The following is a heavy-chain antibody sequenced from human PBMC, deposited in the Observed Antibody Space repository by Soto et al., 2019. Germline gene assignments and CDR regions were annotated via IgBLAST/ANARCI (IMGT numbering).Heavy chain of an antibody. V-gene: IGHV3-23*01. Sequence: GGSLRLFCAAFGFTFTGYAGRWVRQATGTGLEWVSGISGSGGITHYADSMKGRFTISRDNSRNTLHLQMISLRAEDKGVYYCAKDLGYGSSWRYALDMWGQGTLVTVSS. CDR3: AKDLGYGSSWRYALDM. CDR1: GFTFTGYA. CDR2: ISGSGGIT. J-gene: IGHJ3*02. D-gene: IGHD6-13*01.